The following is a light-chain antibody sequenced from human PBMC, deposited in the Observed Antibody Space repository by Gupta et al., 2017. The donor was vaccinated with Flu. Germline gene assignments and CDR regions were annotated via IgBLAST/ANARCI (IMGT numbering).Light chain of an antibody. CDR1: SGHSSNI. CDR2: LEGSGSY. Sequence: HPVLTQSSSASASLGSSVTLTCTLSSGHSSNIIAWHQQQPGKAPRYLMTLEGSGSYNKGSGVPDRFSGSSSGADCYLTISNLQAEDEADYYCGTGDSNTRVFGGGTKLTVL. V-gene: IGLV4-60*03. CDR3: GTGDSNTRV. J-gene: IGLJ3*02.